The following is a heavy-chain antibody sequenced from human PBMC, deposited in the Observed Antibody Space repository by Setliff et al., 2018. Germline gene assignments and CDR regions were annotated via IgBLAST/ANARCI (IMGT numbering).Heavy chain of an antibody. CDR1: GGSISSYY. CDR2: IYIGGSA. J-gene: IGHJ6*03. V-gene: IGHV4-4*07. CDR3: AREQWLDPPGYYYMDG. D-gene: IGHD6-19*01. Sequence: SETLSLTCTVSGGSISSYYWSWIRQPAGKGLEWIGHIYIGGSANYNPSLKSRVTMSIDTSKNQFSLKLNSVTAADMAVYYCAREQWLDPPGYYYMDGWAKGTTVTVS.